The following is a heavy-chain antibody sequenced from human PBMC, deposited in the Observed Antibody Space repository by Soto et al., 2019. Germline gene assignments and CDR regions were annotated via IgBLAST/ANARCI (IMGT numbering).Heavy chain of an antibody. V-gene: IGHV4-30-4*01. J-gene: IGHJ6*02. Sequence: SETLSLTCTVSGGSIRNGDYYWGWIRQPPGKGLEWIGYVYYSGTTYSHPSLNSRVSISVDKSKNQFSLKLSSVTAADTAVYYCARGQMAVAGQYYYYGMDVWGQGTTVTVSS. D-gene: IGHD6-19*01. CDR1: GGSIRNGDYY. CDR2: VYYSGTT. CDR3: ARGQMAVAGQYYYYGMDV.